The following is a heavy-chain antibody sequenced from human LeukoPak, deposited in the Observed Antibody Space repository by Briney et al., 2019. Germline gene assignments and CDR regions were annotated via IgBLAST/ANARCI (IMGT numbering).Heavy chain of an antibody. V-gene: IGHV3-21*01. D-gene: IGHD1-26*01. Sequence: GGSLRLSCAASGFTFSSYSMNWVRQAPGKGLEWVSSISSSSSYIYYADSVKGRFTISRDNAKNSLYLQMNSLRAEDTAVYYCARDRVGVTIVYFDYWGQGTLVTVSS. CDR1: GFTFSSYS. CDR3: ARDRVGVTIVYFDY. CDR2: ISSSSSYI. J-gene: IGHJ4*02.